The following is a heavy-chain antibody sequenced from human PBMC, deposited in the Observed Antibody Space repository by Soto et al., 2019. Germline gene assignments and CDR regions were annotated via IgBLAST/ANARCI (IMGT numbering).Heavy chain of an antibody. D-gene: IGHD6-6*01. CDR3: AKDRTFGPPLVRFDS. V-gene: IGHV5-10-1*01. CDR1: GYSFTSYW. Sequence: GESLKISCKGSGYSFTSYWISWVRQMPGKGLEWMGRIDPSDSYTNYSPSFQGHVTISADRSISTAYLQWSSLKASDTAVYYCAKDRTFGPPLVRFDSWGQGTLVTVSS. J-gene: IGHJ4*02. CDR2: IDPSDSYT.